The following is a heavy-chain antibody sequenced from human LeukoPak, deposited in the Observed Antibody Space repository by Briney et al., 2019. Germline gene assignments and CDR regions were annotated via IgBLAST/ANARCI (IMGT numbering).Heavy chain of an antibody. CDR1: GGSISSGSYY. CDR2: IYTSGST. J-gene: IGHJ4*02. Sequence: SQTLSLTCTVSGGSISSGSYYWSWIRQPAGKGLEWIGRIYTSGSTNYSPSLKSRVTMSVDTSKNQFSLKLSSVTAADTAVYYCASHSSGNFDYWGQGTLVTVSS. V-gene: IGHV4-61*02. CDR3: ASHSSGNFDY. D-gene: IGHD3-22*01.